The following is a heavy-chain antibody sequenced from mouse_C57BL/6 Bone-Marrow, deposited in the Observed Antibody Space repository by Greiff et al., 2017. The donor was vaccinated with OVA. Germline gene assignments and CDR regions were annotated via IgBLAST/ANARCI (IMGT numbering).Heavy chain of an antibody. CDR3: ARHEANYYGSRSYAMDY. Sequence: VQLQQSGAELVKPGASVKLSCKASGYTFTEYTIHWVKQRSGQGLEWIGWFYPGSGSIKYNEKFKDKATLTADKSSSTVYMELSRLTSEDSAVYFCARHEANYYGSRSYAMDYWGQGTSVTVSS. V-gene: IGHV1-62-2*01. D-gene: IGHD1-1*01. CDR1: GYTFTEYT. J-gene: IGHJ4*01. CDR2: FYPGSGSI.